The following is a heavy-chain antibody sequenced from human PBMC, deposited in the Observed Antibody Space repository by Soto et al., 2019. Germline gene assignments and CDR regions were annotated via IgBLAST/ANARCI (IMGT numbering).Heavy chain of an antibody. CDR1: GYSFTSYW. Sequence: GESLKISCKGSGYSFTSYWISWVRQMPGKGLERVWRIDPSDSYTNHSPSCQGHVTISADKSISTAYLQLSSLKASDTAMYYCARVYYDFWSGYYTDYYYYGMDVWGQGTTVTVSS. CDR2: IDPSDSYT. CDR3: ARVYYDFWSGYYTDYYYYGMDV. V-gene: IGHV5-10-1*01. D-gene: IGHD3-3*01. J-gene: IGHJ6*02.